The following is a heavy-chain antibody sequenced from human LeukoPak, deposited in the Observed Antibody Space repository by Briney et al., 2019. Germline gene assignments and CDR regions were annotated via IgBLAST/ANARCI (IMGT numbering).Heavy chain of an antibody. D-gene: IGHD6-13*01. J-gene: IGHJ5*02. Sequence: SETLSLTCTVSGYSISSPYYWGWLRQPPGKGLEWIGSIYHSGSTYYNPSLKSRVTISVDTSKNQFSLKLSSVTAADTAVYYCAASSWYEGWFDPWGQGTLVTVSS. V-gene: IGHV4-38-2*02. CDR1: GYSISSPYY. CDR2: IYHSGST. CDR3: AASSWYEGWFDP.